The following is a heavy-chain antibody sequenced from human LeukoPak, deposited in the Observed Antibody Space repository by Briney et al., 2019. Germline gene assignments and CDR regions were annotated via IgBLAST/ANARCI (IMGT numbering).Heavy chain of an antibody. D-gene: IGHD1-26*01. Sequence: GGSLRLSCAASGFNFNTYWMSWVRQAPGKGLEWVAYINVITGYIYYADSLKGRFTISRDNAKKSLFLEMNSLRVEDTAVYYCARDRSGSSSVDDAFDIWGQGIMVTVSS. CDR2: INVITGYI. CDR1: GFNFNTYW. CDR3: ARDRSGSSSVDDAFDI. J-gene: IGHJ3*02. V-gene: IGHV3-21*01.